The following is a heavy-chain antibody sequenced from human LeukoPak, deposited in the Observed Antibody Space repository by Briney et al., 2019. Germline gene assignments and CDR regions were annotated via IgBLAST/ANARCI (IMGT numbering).Heavy chain of an antibody. CDR2: ISSSGSTI. D-gene: IGHD3-10*02. CDR1: AFSFSGYW. V-gene: IGHV3-48*04. J-gene: IGHJ6*04. CDR3: AELGITMIGGV. Sequence: GGSLRLSCAASAFSFSGYWMTWVRQAPGKGLEWVSYISSSGSTIYYADSVKGRFTISRDNAKNSLYLQMNSLRAEDTAVYYCAELGITMIGGVWGKGTTVTISS.